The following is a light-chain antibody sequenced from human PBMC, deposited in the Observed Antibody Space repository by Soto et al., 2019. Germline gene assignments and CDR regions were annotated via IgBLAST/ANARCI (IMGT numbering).Light chain of an antibody. J-gene: IGKJ1*01. CDR1: QSVSIL. CDR3: QQYYDWPRT. Sequence: DIVLTQSPATLSVSPGERATLSCRASQSVSILLAWYQQKPGQAPRLLIYGESARATGIPARFSGRGSGTDFTLTISSLQSEDFAVYFCQQYYDWPRTFGQGTKVDI. V-gene: IGKV3-15*01. CDR2: GES.